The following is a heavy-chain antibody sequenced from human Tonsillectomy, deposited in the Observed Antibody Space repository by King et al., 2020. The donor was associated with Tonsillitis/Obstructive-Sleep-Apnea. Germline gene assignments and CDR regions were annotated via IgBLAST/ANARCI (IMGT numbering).Heavy chain of an antibody. J-gene: IGHJ4*02. Sequence: LTLKESGPTLVKPTQTLTLTCTFSGFSLSTSGVGVGLIRQPPGKALEWLALIYWDDDKRCSPSLKSRLTITKNTTKNQVVLTTTNMDPVDTATYYCAHCWCEIVEPAAKRFDFWGQGTLVTVSS. CDR2: IYWDDDK. V-gene: IGHV2-5*02. CDR3: AHCWCEIVEPAAKRFDF. CDR1: GFSLSTSGVG. D-gene: IGHD2-2*01.